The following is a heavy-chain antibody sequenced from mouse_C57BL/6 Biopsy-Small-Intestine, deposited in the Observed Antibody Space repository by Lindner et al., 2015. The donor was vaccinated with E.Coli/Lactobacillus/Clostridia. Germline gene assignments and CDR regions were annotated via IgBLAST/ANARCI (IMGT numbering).Heavy chain of an antibody. Sequence: VQLQESGPELVKPGASVKMSCKASGYTFTDYNMHWVKQSHGKSLEWIGYINPNNGGTSYNQKFKGKATLTVDKSSSTAYMELRSLTSEDTAVYYCARDRGGYAMDYWGQGTSVTVSS. CDR1: GYTFTDYN. CDR3: ARDRGGYAMDY. V-gene: IGHV1-22*01. J-gene: IGHJ4*01. CDR2: INPNNGGT.